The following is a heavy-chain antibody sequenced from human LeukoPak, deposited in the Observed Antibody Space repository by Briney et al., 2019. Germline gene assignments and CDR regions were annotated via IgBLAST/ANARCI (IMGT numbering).Heavy chain of an antibody. CDR3: ARSRSLGDAFDI. J-gene: IGHJ3*02. Sequence: GASVKVSCKASGYTFTGYYMHWVRQAPGQGLEWMGWINPNSGGTNYAQKFQGRVTMTRDTSISTAYMEQSRLRSDDTAVYYCARSRSLGDAFDIWGQGTMVTVSS. V-gene: IGHV1-2*02. CDR2: INPNSGGT. CDR1: GYTFTGYY.